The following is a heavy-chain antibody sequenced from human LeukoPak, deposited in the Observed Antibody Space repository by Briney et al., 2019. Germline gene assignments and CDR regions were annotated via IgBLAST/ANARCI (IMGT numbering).Heavy chain of an antibody. CDR3: ARRAGAYSHPYDY. CDR1: GFTFSTYG. J-gene: IGHJ4*02. V-gene: IGHV3-48*01. Sequence: PGGSLRLSCAASGFTFSTYGMNWVRQAPGKGLEWVSYISHSGSNIYYADSVKGRFTISRDNSKNTLYLQMNSLRAEDTAVYYCARRAGAYSHPYDYWGQGTLVTVSS. CDR2: ISHSGSNI. D-gene: IGHD4/OR15-4a*01.